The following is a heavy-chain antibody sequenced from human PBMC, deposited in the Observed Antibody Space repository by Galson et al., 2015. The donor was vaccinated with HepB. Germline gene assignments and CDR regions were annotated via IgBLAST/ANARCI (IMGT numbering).Heavy chain of an antibody. CDR1: GFTFSSYS. CDR3: ARVGDYGDYGGWFDP. D-gene: IGHD4-17*01. Sequence: SLRLSCAASGFTFSSYSMNWVRQAPGKGLEWVSYISSSSSTIYYADSVKGRFTISRDNVKNSLYLQMNSLRAEDTAVYYCARVGDYGDYGGWFDPWGQGTLVTVSS. J-gene: IGHJ5*02. V-gene: IGHV3-48*01. CDR2: ISSSSSTI.